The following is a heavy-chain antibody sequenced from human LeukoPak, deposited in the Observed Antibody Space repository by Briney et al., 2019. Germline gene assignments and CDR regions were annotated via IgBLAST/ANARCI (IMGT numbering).Heavy chain of an antibody. Sequence: GASVKVSCKASGYTFTGYYMHWVRQAPGQGLEWMGWINPNSGGTNYAQKFQGRVTMTRDTSISRAYMELSRLRSDDTAVYYCATSNREEGSSSYYYMDVWGKGTTVTVSS. CDR3: ATSNREEGSSSYYYMDV. J-gene: IGHJ6*03. V-gene: IGHV1-2*02. CDR1: GYTFTGYY. CDR2: INPNSGGT. D-gene: IGHD1-14*01.